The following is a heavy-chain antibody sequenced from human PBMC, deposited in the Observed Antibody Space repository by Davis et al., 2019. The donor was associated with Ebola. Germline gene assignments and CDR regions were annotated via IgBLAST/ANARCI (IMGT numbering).Heavy chain of an antibody. CDR2: ISAYNGNT. V-gene: IGHV1-18*04. CDR3: ARDAGTDIVLMVYAENYYGMDV. CDR1: GYTFTSYG. D-gene: IGHD2-8*01. J-gene: IGHJ6*02. Sequence: ASVKVSCKASGYTFTSYGISWVRQAPGQGLEWMGWISAYNGNTNYAQKLQGRVTMTTDKSTSTAYMELRSLRSDDTAVYYCARDAGTDIVLMVYAENYYGMDVWGQGTTVTVSS.